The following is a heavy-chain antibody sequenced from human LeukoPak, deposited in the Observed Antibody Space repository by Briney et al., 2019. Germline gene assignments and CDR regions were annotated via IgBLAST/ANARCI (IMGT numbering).Heavy chain of an antibody. D-gene: IGHD6-13*01. J-gene: IGHJ4*02. CDR3: ARAIDSSNWRQYYFDY. CDR2: INPNNGGT. Sequence: GASVKVSCKASGYTFTGYYMHWVRQAPGQGLEWMGWINPNNGGTNYAQKFQGRVTLTRDTSISTAYMDLNSLKSDDTAIYYCARAIDSSNWRQYYFDYWGRGTLVTVSS. CDR1: GYTFTGYY. V-gene: IGHV1-2*02.